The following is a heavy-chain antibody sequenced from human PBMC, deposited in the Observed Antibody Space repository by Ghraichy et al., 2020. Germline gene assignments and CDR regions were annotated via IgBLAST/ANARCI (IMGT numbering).Heavy chain of an antibody. D-gene: IGHD1-26*01. CDR3: ARDLAVGRYFDY. CDR1: GFTFDNYA. CDR2: ISYDGSKK. Sequence: SLNISCVVSGFTFDNYAMHWVRQAPGKGLEWVAVISYDGSKKYHGDSVKGRLTISRDNSKNTLFLQMNSLRAEDTAVYYCARDLAVGRYFDYWGQGTLVTVSS. J-gene: IGHJ4*02. V-gene: IGHV3-30*04.